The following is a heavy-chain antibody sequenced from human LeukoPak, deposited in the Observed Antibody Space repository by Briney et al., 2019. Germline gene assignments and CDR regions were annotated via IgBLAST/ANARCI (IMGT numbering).Heavy chain of an antibody. CDR3: ARQGSDSSGYYSRYYFDY. J-gene: IGHJ4*02. CDR2: IYYSGST. V-gene: IGHV4-39*01. D-gene: IGHD3-22*01. CDR1: GGSIRSSGYY. Sequence: SETLSLTCTVSGGSIRSSGYYWGWIRQPPGKGLEWLGRIYYSGSTYYNPSLKSRLIISVDTSNNQFSLKLSSVTAADTAVYYGARQGSDSSGYYSRYYFDYWGQGTLVTVSS.